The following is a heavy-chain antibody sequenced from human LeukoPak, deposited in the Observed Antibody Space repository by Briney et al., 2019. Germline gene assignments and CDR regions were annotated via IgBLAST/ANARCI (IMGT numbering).Heavy chain of an antibody. V-gene: IGHV3-23*01. CDR3: AKDHSEWEHYDAFDI. D-gene: IGHD1-26*01. CDR2: ISGGGGST. Sequence: GGSLRLSCAASGFTFSSYAMSWGRQAPGKGLEGGGAISGGGGSTYYAGSVKGRFTTSRDNSKNTLYLQMNSLRAEDTAVYYCAKDHSEWEHYDAFDIWGQGTMVTVSS. CDR1: GFTFSSYA. J-gene: IGHJ3*02.